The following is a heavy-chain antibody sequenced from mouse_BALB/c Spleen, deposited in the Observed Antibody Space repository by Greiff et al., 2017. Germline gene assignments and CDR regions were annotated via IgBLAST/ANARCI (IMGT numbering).Heavy chain of an antibody. Sequence: VQLQQSGPGLVKPSQSLSLTCTVTGYSITSDYAWNWIRQFPGNKLEWMGYISYSGSTSYNPSLKSRISITRDTSKNQFFLQLNSVTTEDTATYYCARGGLRWYFDVWGAGTTVTVSS. CDR1: GYSITSDYA. CDR3: ARGGLRWYFDV. D-gene: IGHD2-4*01. V-gene: IGHV3-2*02. J-gene: IGHJ1*01. CDR2: ISYSGST.